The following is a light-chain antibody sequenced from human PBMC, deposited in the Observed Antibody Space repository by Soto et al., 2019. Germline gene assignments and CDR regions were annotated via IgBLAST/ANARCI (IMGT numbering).Light chain of an antibody. J-gene: IGKJ5*01. CDR1: QSISRW. Sequence: MTQSPSTLSASVGDRVTITCRASQSISRWLAWYQQKPGKAPKALIYDASTLRRGGPTRFNGRGSWKKFPPTISSLQPDDFATYYCQQYNTYSTFGQGTRLEIK. V-gene: IGKV1-5*01. CDR2: DAS. CDR3: QQYNTYST.